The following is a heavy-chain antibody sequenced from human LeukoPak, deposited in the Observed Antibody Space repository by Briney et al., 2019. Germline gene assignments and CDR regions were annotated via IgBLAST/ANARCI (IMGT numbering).Heavy chain of an antibody. CDR2: ISYDGSNK. V-gene: IGHV3-30*04. CDR3: ARAGGDDQNLLLRGYSGYDSPGFDY. CDR1: GFTFSSYA. Sequence: GGSLRLSCAASGFTFSSYAMHWVRQAPGKGLEWVAVISYDGSNKYYADSVKGRFTISRDNAKNSLYLQMNSLRAEDTAVYYYARAGGDDQNLLLRGYSGYDSPGFDYWGQGTLVTVSS. D-gene: IGHD5-12*01. J-gene: IGHJ4*02.